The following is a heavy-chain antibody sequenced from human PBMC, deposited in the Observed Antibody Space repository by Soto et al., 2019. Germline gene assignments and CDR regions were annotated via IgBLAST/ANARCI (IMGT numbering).Heavy chain of an antibody. CDR3: ARQLERPDYYYYYRDV. V-gene: IGHV1-3*01. Sequence: ASVKVSCKASGYTFTSYAMHWGRQAPGQRLEWMGWINAGNGNTKYSQKFQGRVTITRDTSASTAYMELSSLRSEDTAVYYCARQLERPDYYYYYRDVWGKGTTVTVS. CDR2: INAGNGNT. D-gene: IGHD1-1*01. CDR1: GYTFTSYA. J-gene: IGHJ6*03.